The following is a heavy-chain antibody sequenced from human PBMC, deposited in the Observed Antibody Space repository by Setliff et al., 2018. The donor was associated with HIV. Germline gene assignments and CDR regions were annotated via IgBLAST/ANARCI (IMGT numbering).Heavy chain of an antibody. J-gene: IGHJ4*02. CDR3: ARGNPDYDILTGFWRHSFDY. CDR2: IYYSGST. V-gene: IGHV4-59*01. CDR1: GDSISSYY. Sequence: SETLSLTCTVSGDSISSYYWTWIRQPPGKGLDWLGNIYYSGSTNFNPSLKGRVTISLDSSKNQFSLKLNSVTAADTAIYYCARGNPDYDILTGFWRHSFDYWGRGTLVTVSS. D-gene: IGHD3-9*01.